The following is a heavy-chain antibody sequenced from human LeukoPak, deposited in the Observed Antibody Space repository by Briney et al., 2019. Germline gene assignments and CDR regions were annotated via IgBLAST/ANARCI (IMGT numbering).Heavy chain of an antibody. Sequence: NASETLSLTCTVSGGSISSYYWSWIRQPAGKGLEWIGHIYGSGTTNYDPSFKSRVTMSLDTSKNQFSLKLSSVTAADTAVYYCARGKTLDYGDPPPLGYWGQGTLVTVSS. J-gene: IGHJ4*02. CDR3: ARGKTLDYGDPPPLGY. D-gene: IGHD4-17*01. V-gene: IGHV4-4*07. CDR1: GGSISSYY. CDR2: IYGSGTT.